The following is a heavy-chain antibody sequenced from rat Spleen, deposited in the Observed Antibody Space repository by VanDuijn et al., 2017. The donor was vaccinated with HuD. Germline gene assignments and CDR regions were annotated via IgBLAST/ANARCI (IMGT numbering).Heavy chain of an antibody. J-gene: IGHJ3*01. CDR3: ARGGGYDWFAY. V-gene: IGHV2-15*01. Sequence: QVQLKESGPGLVQPSETLSLTCTVSGFSLTSYSVSWVRQPSGKGLEWMGVIWTGGSTAYNSLLKSRLSISRDTSNSQVVLKMNSLQTEDTATYYCARGGGYDWFAYWGQGTLVTVSS. CDR1: GFSLTSYS. D-gene: IGHD1-11*01. CDR2: IWTGGST.